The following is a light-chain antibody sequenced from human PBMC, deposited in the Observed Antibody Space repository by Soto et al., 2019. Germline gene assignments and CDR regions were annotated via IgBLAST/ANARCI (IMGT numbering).Light chain of an antibody. J-gene: IGKJ2*01. Sequence: DIQMTQSPSSLSASVGDRVTITCRASQNSKNYLNWYQQKPGKAPKLLIYAASTLQSGVPSRFGGSGSWTDFTLTISSLQPEDFATYYCQQSYITPYTFGQGTRLEIE. CDR3: QQSYITPYT. V-gene: IGKV1-39*01. CDR2: AAS. CDR1: QNSKNY.